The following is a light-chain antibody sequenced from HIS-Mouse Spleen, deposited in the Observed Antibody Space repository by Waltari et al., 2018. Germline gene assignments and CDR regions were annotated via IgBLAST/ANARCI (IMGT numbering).Light chain of an antibody. CDR3: SSYTSSSTRV. V-gene: IGLV2-14*03. CDR1: SSDVVGYNS. Sequence: QSALTQPASVSGSPGQSIPISCTGTSSDVVGYNSVSWYQQHPGKAPKLMIYGVSNRPSGISNRFSGSKSGNTASLTISGLQAEDEADYYCSSYTSSSTRVFGTGTKVTVL. J-gene: IGLJ1*01. CDR2: GVS.